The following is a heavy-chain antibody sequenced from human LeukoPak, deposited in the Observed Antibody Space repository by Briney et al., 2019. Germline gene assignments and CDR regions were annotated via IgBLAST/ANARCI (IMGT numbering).Heavy chain of an antibody. CDR2: INPNSGGT. J-gene: IGHJ4*02. CDR3: ARDMPAGLGFDY. D-gene: IGHD2-2*01. V-gene: IGHV1-2*06. CDR1: GYTFTGYY. Sequence: ASVKVSCKASGYTFTGYYINWVRQAPGQGLGWMGRINPNSGGTNYAQKFQGGVTMTRDTSISSAYMEVSRLRSDDTAIYYCARDMPAGLGFDYWGQGTLVTVSS.